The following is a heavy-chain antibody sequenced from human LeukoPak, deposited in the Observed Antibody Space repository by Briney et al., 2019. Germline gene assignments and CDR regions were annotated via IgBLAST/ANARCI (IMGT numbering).Heavy chain of an antibody. D-gene: IGHD5-18*01. CDR3: ARDGGAYSPIDY. CDR2: IYYSGST. CDR1: GGSISSYY. J-gene: IGHJ4*02. V-gene: IGHV4-59*01. Sequence: PSETLSLTCTVSGGSISSYYWNWIRQPPGKGLEWIGYIYYSGSTNYNPSPKSRVTISVDTSKNQYSLKPSSVTAADTAVYYCARDGGAYSPIDYWGQGTLVTVSS.